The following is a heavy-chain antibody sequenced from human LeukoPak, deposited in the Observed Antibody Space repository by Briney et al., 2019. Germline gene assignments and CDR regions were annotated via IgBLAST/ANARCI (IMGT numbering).Heavy chain of an antibody. D-gene: IGHD3-16*02. J-gene: IGHJ4*02. CDR1: GGSFSGYY. CDR3: ASLAHDYVWGSYPY. Sequence: SETLSLTCAVYGGSFSGYYWSWIRQPPGKGLEWIGEINHSGSTNYNPSLKSRVTISVDTSKNQFSLKLSSVTAADTAVYYCASLAHDYVWGSYPYWGQGILVTVSS. V-gene: IGHV4-34*01. CDR2: INHSGST.